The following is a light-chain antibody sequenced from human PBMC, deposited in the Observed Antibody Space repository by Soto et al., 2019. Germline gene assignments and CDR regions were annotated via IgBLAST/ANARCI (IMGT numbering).Light chain of an antibody. V-gene: IGKV3D-15*03. CDR1: QSVSSN. J-gene: IGKJ1*01. CDR2: GAS. Sequence: ELGMRQARPSLSAYDGERATLCCRASQSVSSNLAWYQQKPGQAPRLLIYGASNRATGIPARFSGSGPGTDLTRSITLPEPEDFPAYYCHPYGSSGTFGQGTKVDIK. CDR3: HPYGSSGT.